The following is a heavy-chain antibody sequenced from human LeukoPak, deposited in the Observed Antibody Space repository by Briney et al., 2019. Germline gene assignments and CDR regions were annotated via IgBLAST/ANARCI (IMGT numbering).Heavy chain of an antibody. CDR1: GYSFTSYW. J-gene: IGHJ6*02. CDR3: ARGIPMVRGVISLSPYYYYYGMDV. D-gene: IGHD3-10*01. V-gene: IGHV5-51*01. Sequence: GESLKISCKGSGYSFTSYWIGWVRQMPGKGLEWMGIIYPGDSDTRYSPSFQGQVTISADKSISTAYLQWSSLKASDTAMYYCARGIPMVRGVISLSPYYYYYGMDVWGQGTTVTVSS. CDR2: IYPGDSDT.